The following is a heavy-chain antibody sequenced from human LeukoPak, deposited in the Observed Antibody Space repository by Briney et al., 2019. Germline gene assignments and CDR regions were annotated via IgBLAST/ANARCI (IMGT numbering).Heavy chain of an antibody. CDR3: ARGEGNFVGPGDH. D-gene: IGHD2-21*01. Sequence: GGSLRLSWAAAGLTFTSYIMHGVRQAPGKGLEWVAVMSSDGTNKYFADSVKGRFTISRDNSKSTLYLQMNGLRPEDTAVYYCARGEGNFVGPGDHWGQGTLVTVSS. V-gene: IGHV3-30-3*01. CDR1: GLTFTSYI. J-gene: IGHJ4*02. CDR2: MSSDGTNK.